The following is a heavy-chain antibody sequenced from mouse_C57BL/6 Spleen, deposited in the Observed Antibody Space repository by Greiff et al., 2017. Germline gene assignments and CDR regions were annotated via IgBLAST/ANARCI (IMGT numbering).Heavy chain of an antibody. D-gene: IGHD2-3*01. CDR1: GFTFSDYG. V-gene: IGHV5-17*01. J-gene: IGHJ4*01. Sequence: EVHLVESGGGLVKPGGSLKLSCAASGFTFSDYGMHWVRQAPEKGLEWVAYISSGSSTNYYADTVKGRFTISRDNAKNTLFLQRTSLRSEDTAMYYCARLDGYYVLDYWGQGTSVTVSS. CDR2: ISSGSSTN. CDR3: ARLDGYYVLDY.